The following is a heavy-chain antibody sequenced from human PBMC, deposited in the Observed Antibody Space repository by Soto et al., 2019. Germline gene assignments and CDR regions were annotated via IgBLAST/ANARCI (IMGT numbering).Heavy chain of an antibody. J-gene: IGHJ4*02. CDR3: ARQYGFLEWLSLYFDY. Sequence: QLQLQESGPGLVKPSETLSLTCTVSGGSISSSSYYWGWIRQPPGKGLEWIGSIYYSGSTYYNPSLKSRVTISVDTSKNQFPLKLSSVTAADTAVYYCARQYGFLEWLSLYFDYWGQGTLVTVSS. D-gene: IGHD3-3*01. CDR1: GGSISSSSYY. V-gene: IGHV4-39*01. CDR2: IYYSGST.